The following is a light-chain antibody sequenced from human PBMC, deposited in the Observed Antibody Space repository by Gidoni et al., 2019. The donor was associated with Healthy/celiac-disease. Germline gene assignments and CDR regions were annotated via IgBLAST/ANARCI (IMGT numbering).Light chain of an antibody. Sequence: SYELTQPPPVSVSPGQTSSITCSGDKLGDKYACWYQQKPGQSPVRVIYQDRKRPSGIPERFSGSNSGNTATLNISGAQAMDEADYYCQAWDSSTAWVFGGGTKLTVL. V-gene: IGLV3-1*01. CDR3: QAWDSSTAWV. CDR1: KLGDKY. CDR2: QDR. J-gene: IGLJ3*02.